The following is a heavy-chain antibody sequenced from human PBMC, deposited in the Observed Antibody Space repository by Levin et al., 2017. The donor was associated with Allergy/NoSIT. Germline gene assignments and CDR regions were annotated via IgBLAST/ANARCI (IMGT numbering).Heavy chain of an antibody. Sequence: GGSLRLSCAASGFTFSSYGMHWVRQAPGKGLEWVAVISYDGSNKYYADSVKGRLTISRDNSKNTLYLQMNSLRAEDTAVYYCAKDGNDYGDSGYDYWGQGTLVTVSS. V-gene: IGHV3-30*18. D-gene: IGHD4-17*01. J-gene: IGHJ4*02. CDR3: AKDGNDYGDSGYDY. CDR1: GFTFSSYG. CDR2: ISYDGSNK.